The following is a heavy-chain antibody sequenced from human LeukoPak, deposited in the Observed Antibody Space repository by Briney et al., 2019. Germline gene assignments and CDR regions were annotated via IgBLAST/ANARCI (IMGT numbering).Heavy chain of an antibody. CDR1: GYTFTGYY. CDR2: INPNSGGT. Sequence: ASVKVSCKASGYTFTGYYMHWVRQAPGQGLEWMGWINPNSGGTNYAQKFQGRVTMTRDTSISTAYMELSRLRSDDTAVYYCARAYTIAASRRDMDVWGKGTTVTVSS. CDR3: ARAYTIAASRRDMDV. V-gene: IGHV1-2*02. D-gene: IGHD2-21*01. J-gene: IGHJ6*04.